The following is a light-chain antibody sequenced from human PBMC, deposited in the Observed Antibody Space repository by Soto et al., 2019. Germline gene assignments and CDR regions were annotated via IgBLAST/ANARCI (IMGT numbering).Light chain of an antibody. Sequence: QSVLTQPPSASGSPGQSVTISCTGTSGDVGGYNYVSWYQQHPGKAPKLMIYEVSKRPSGVPDRFSGSKSDNTASLTVSGLQAEDEADYYCSSYAGSNIVVFGGGTKVTVL. CDR2: EVS. V-gene: IGLV2-8*01. CDR1: SGDVGGYNY. CDR3: SSYAGSNIVV. J-gene: IGLJ2*01.